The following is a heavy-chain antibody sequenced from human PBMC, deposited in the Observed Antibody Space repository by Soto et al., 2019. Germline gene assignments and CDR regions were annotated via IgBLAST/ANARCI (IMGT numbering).Heavy chain of an antibody. V-gene: IGHV3-30*03. J-gene: IGHJ4*02. CDR2: ISYDGSNK. CDR3: ATPPNSGYDFYFDY. Sequence: GGSLRLSCAAPGFTFSSYGMHWVRQAPGKGLEWVAVISYDGSNKYYADSVKGRFTISRDNSKNTLYLQMNSLRAEDTAVYYCATPPNSGYDFYFDYWGQGTLVTVSS. D-gene: IGHD5-12*01. CDR1: GFTFSSYG.